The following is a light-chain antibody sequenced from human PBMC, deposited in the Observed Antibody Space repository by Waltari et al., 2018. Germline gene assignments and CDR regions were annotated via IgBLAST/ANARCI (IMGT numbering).Light chain of an antibody. CDR1: QRVSRT. CDR3: QKYGTLPAT. V-gene: IGKV3-20*01. J-gene: IGKJ1*01. CDR2: DAS. Sequence: EIGLTQSPGTLSLSPGERATLSCRASQRVSRTLAWYQQKPGQAPRLLIYDASSRATGIPDRFSGSGSGTDFSLTISRLEPEDFAVYYCQKYGTLPATFGQGTKVEIK.